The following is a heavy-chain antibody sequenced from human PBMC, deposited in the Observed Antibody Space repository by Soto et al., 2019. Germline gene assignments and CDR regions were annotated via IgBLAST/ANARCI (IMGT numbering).Heavy chain of an antibody. V-gene: IGHV4-59*01. CDR3: ARVIQLWSRDWFDP. D-gene: IGHD5-18*01. Sequence: SETLSLTCTVSGGPISSYYWSWIRQPPGKGLEWIGYIYYSGSTNYNPSLKSRVTISVDTSKNQFSLKLSSVTAADTAVYYCARVIQLWSRDWFDPWGQGTLVTVSS. CDR2: IYYSGST. CDR1: GGPISSYY. J-gene: IGHJ5*02.